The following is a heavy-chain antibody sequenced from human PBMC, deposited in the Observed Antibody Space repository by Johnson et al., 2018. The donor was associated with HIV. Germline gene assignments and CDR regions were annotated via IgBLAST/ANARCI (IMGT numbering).Heavy chain of an antibody. CDR1: GFTFSMYD. D-gene: IGHD3-22*01. Sequence: EVHLVESGGGLVQPGGSLRLSCAASGFTFSMYDIHWVRQTTGKGLEWVSGIGIAGDTYYLDSVKGRFTISRENATKSLYLQMNNLRAGNTAVYYCVRGIVVRLGAFDICGQGTTVTVSS. CDR3: VRGIVVRLGAFDI. V-gene: IGHV3-13*01. J-gene: IGHJ3*02. CDR2: IGIAGDT.